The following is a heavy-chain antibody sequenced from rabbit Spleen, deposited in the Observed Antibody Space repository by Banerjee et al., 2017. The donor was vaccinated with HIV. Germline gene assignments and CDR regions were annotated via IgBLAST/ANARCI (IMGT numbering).Heavy chain of an antibody. V-gene: IGHV1S7*01. CDR2: IDPIFGTT. CDR1: GFDFSTYY. CDR3: ARDPAYASSSGYNIPYL. D-gene: IGHD1-1*01. Sequence: QLKESGGGLVQPGGSLKLSCKASGFDFSTYYMSWVRQAPGKGLEWIGYIDPIFGTTYYASWVNGRFTISSHNAQNTLYLQLNSLTAADTATYLCARDPAYASSSGYNIPYLWGTGTLGTVS. J-gene: IGHJ6*01.